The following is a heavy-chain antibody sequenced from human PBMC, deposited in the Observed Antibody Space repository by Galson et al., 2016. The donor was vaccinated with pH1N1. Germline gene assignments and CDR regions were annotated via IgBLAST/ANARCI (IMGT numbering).Heavy chain of an antibody. CDR2: IWYDGSNK. V-gene: IGHV3-33*01. D-gene: IGHD3-16*02. Sequence: SLRLSCAASGFTFSNYGMHWVRQAPGKGLEWVAVIWYDGSNKYYVDSVKGRFTISRDNSKNSLYLQMNSLRDEDTALYYCARAIGSRSAYWGQGTLVTVSS. CDR3: ARAIGSRSAY. J-gene: IGHJ4*02. CDR1: GFTFSNYG.